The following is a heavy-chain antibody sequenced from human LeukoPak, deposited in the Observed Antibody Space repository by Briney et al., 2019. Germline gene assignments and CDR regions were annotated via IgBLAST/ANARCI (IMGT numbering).Heavy chain of an antibody. Sequence: ASVKVSCKASGYTFTSYYMHWVRQAPGQGLEWMGIINPSGGSTSYAQKFQGRVTMTRDTSTSTVCMELSSLRSEDTAVYYCAKAVYSCSYFDYWGQGTLVTVSS. J-gene: IGHJ4*02. CDR3: AKAVYSCSYFDY. CDR2: INPSGGST. V-gene: IGHV1-46*01. CDR1: GYTFTSYY. D-gene: IGHD5-18*01.